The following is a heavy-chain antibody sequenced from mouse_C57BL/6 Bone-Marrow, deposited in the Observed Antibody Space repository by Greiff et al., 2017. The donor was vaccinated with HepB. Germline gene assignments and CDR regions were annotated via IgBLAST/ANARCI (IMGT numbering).Heavy chain of an antibody. CDR2: IYPGSGST. V-gene: IGHV1-55*01. D-gene: IGHD2-4*01. CDR3: ARGLYYDYDAWYFDV. Sequence: QVHVKQPGAELVKPGASVKMSCKASGYTFTSYWITWVKQRPGQGLEWIGDIYPGSGSTNYNEKFKSKATLTVDTSSSTAYMQLSSLTSEDSAVYYCARGLYYDYDAWYFDVWGTGTTVTVSS. J-gene: IGHJ1*03. CDR1: GYTFTSYW.